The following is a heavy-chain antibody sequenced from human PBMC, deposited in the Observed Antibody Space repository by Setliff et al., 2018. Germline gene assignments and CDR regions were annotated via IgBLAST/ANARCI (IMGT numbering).Heavy chain of an antibody. CDR3: ARDMGQPYYFES. Sequence: ETLSLPCTVSGGSISSSSHYWGWIRQPPGKGLEWIGSIYYTGSTYYNPSLKSRVTMSVDTSKRQFSLKLGSATAADTAVYYCARDMGQPYYFESWGLGTLVTVSS. J-gene: IGHJ4*02. CDR2: IYYTGST. D-gene: IGHD1-1*01. CDR1: GGSISSSSHY. V-gene: IGHV4-39*07.